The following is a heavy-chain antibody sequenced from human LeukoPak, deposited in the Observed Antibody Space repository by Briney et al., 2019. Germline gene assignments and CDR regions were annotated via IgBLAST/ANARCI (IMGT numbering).Heavy chain of an antibody. V-gene: IGHV4-59*01. CDR1: GGSISSYY. Sequence: PSETLSLTCTVSGGSISSYYWSWIRQPPGKGLEWIGYIYYSGSTNYNPSLKSRVTISIDTSKNQFSLKLSSVTAADTAVYYCARVGGSGNYYDYWGQGTLVTV. CDR3: ARVGGSGNYYDY. D-gene: IGHD2-15*01. CDR2: IYYSGST. J-gene: IGHJ4*02.